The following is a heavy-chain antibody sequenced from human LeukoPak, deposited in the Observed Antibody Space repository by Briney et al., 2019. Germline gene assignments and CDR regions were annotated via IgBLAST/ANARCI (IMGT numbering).Heavy chain of an antibody. CDR1: GGSISSYY. CDR3: ARLGVAGTYGY. J-gene: IGHJ4*02. Sequence: SETLSLTCAVSGGSISSYYSSWIRQPPGKGLEWIGNIYTSGSTNYNPSLKSRVTISVDTSKNQFSLKLSSVTAADTAVYYCARLGVAGTYGYWGQGTLVTVSS. CDR2: IYTSGST. V-gene: IGHV4-4*09. D-gene: IGHD6-19*01.